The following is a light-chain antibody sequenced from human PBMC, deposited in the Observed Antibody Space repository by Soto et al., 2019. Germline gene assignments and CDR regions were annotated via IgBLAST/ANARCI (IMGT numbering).Light chain of an antibody. CDR1: QGIRNN. V-gene: IGKV1-27*01. Sequence: DIQMTQSPSSLSASVGDRVNITCRASQGIRNNLAWYQQKPGKVPKLLIYAASTLQSGVPSRFSGSGAGTHFTLTISSLQPEDVAPYYCQKYNSAPLTFGGGTQVEIE. J-gene: IGKJ4*01. CDR3: QKYNSAPLT. CDR2: AAS.